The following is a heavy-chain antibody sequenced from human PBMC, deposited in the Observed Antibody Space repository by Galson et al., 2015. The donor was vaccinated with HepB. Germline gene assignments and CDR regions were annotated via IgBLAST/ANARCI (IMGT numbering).Heavy chain of an antibody. CDR2: IRGNDGRT. J-gene: IGHJ4*02. CDR3: ARVGGAYYYDISGALLDF. D-gene: IGHD3-22*01. CDR1: GFTLDTYD. V-gene: IGHV3-23*01. Sequence: SLRLSCAASGFTLDTYDMTWVRQAPGKGLDWVSSIRGNDGRTYYADSVKGRFTISRDVSKNTLSLQMHSLRADDTAVYYCARVGGAYYYDISGALLDFWGQGTLVSVSA.